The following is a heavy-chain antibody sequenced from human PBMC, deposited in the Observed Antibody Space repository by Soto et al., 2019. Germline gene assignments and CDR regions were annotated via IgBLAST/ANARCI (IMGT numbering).Heavy chain of an antibody. V-gene: IGHV3-48*02. CDR2: ISSSSSTI. Sequence: EVQLVESGGGLVQPGGSLRLSCAASGFTFSSYSMNWVRQAPGKGLEWVSCISSSSSTIYYADSVKGRFTISRDNAKNSLYMQMNSLRDEDTAVYYCARGLRWNLYYFDYWGPGTLVTVSS. D-gene: IGHD4-17*01. CDR3: ARGLRWNLYYFDY. J-gene: IGHJ4*02. CDR1: GFTFSSYS.